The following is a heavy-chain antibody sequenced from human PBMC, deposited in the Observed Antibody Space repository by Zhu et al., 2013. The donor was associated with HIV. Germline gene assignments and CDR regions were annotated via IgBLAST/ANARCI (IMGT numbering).Heavy chain of an antibody. Sequence: QVQLVQSGAEVKKPGASVKVSCKASGYTFTGYYMHWVRQAPGQGLEWMGWINPNSGGTNYAQKFQGRVTMTRDTSISTAYMELSRLRSDDTAAYYCARRFLYDRPGXGXYWGQGPWSPSPQ. CDR1: GYTFTGYY. CDR3: ARRFLYDRPGXGXY. D-gene: IGHD3-22*01. V-gene: IGHV1-2*02. J-gene: IGHJ4*02. CDR2: INPNSGGT.